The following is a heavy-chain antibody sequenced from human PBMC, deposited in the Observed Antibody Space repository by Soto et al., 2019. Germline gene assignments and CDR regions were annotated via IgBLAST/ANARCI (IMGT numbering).Heavy chain of an antibody. J-gene: IGHJ4*02. Sequence: GGSLILSCAASGFTFNKYRMSWVRQAPGKGQEWVARIKQDGSEKYYVDSVKGRFTISRDNAKNSLDLQMNSLRAEDTAVYYCARPSRAMYYYDSSGYYLFNFDYWGQGTLVTVSS. D-gene: IGHD3-22*01. CDR1: GFTFNKYR. CDR2: IKQDGSEK. CDR3: ARPSRAMYYYDSSGYYLFNFDY. V-gene: IGHV3-7*01.